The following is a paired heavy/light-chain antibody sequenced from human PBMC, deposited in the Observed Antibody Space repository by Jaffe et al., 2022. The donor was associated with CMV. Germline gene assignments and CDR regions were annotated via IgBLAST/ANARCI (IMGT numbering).Light chain of an antibody. V-gene: IGKV1-33*01. Sequence: DIQMTQSPSPLSASVGDSVTITCQASQDISTYLNWYQQRPGRAPKVLINDASNLQSGVPSRFSGGGSGTDFTLTISSLQPEDIATYYCQQYDNLPYTFGQGTSLDIK. CDR1: QDISTY. CDR3: QQYDNLPYT. J-gene: IGKJ2*01. CDR2: DAS.
Heavy chain of an antibody. J-gene: IGHJ4*02. CDR1: GGSISRSTHY. Sequence: QVQLQESGPGLVTPSQTLSLTCTISGGSISRSTHYWGWIRQHPGKGLEWIGYIYFSGNTYYNPSLKGRVTISVDTSRTQFSLKLTSVTAADTAVYYCATWTTLSSYFDNWGQGTLVTVSS. V-gene: IGHV4-31*03. CDR3: ATWTTLSSYFDN. D-gene: IGHD2-15*01. CDR2: IYFSGNT.